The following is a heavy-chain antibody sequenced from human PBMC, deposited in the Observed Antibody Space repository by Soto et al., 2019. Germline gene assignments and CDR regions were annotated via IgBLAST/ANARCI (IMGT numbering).Heavy chain of an antibody. J-gene: IGHJ6*02. CDR1: GGTFSIYT. V-gene: IGHV1-69*04. Sequence: SVKVSCKASGGTFSIYTISWVRQAPGQGLEWMGRIIPILGIANYAQKFQGRVTITADKSTSTAYMELSSLRSEDTAVYYCAREDCSSTSCYVYGMDVWGQGTTVTVSS. D-gene: IGHD2-2*01. CDR2: IIPILGIA. CDR3: AREDCSSTSCYVYGMDV.